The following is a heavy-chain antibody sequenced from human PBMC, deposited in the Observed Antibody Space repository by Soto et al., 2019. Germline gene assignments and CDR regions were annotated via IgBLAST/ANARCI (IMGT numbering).Heavy chain of an antibody. CDR3: ASEWSGYASHDAFDI. D-gene: IGHD3-3*01. CDR1: GFTFSSYS. V-gene: IGHV3-48*01. CDR2: ISSSSSTI. Sequence: EVQLVESGGGLVQPGGSLRLSCAASGFTFSSYSMNWVRQAPGKGLEWVSYISSSSSTIYYADSVRGRFTISRDNAKNSLYLQMNSLRAEDTAVYYCASEWSGYASHDAFDIWGQGTMVTVSS. J-gene: IGHJ3*02.